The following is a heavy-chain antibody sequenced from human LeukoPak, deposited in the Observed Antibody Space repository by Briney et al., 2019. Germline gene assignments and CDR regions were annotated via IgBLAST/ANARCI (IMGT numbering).Heavy chain of an antibody. CDR1: GGSISSSSYY. CDR3: ARCSDSSGCLFDP. CDR2: IYYSGST. V-gene: IGHV4-39*01. Sequence: PSETLSLTCTVSGGSISSSSYYWGWIRQPPGKGLEWIGSIYYSGSTYYNPSLKSRVTISVDTSKNQFSLKLSSVTAADTAVYYCARCSDSSGCLFDPRGQGTLVTVSS. J-gene: IGHJ5*02. D-gene: IGHD3-22*01.